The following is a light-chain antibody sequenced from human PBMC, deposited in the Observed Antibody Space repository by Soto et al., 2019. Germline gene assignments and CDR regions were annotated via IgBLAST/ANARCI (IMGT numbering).Light chain of an antibody. CDR2: DAT. CDR3: QQRKIWPPIT. J-gene: IGKJ5*01. V-gene: IGKV3-11*01. Sequence: ETVLTQSPATLSLSPGERATLSCRASHNVDIYVAWYQQKPGQAPRLLIYDATNRATGIPARFSGSGSGTDFTLTISSLEPEDFAVYYCQQRKIWPPITFGQGTRLETK. CDR1: HNVDIY.